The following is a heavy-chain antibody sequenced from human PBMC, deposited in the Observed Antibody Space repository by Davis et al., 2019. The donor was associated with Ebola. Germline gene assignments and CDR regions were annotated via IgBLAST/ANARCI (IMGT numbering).Heavy chain of an antibody. D-gene: IGHD1-1*01. CDR2: ITSDERKI. V-gene: IGHV3-48*02. CDR3: TRSVQYGLDV. J-gene: IGHJ6*02. CDR1: GFNFNVYS. Sequence: PGGSLRLSCAASGFNFNVYSMQWVRQAPGKGLEWISYITSDERKIYYAESVKGRFTISRDNGRNSLYLQMNNLRDDDTALYYCTRSVQYGLDVWGQGTMVTV.